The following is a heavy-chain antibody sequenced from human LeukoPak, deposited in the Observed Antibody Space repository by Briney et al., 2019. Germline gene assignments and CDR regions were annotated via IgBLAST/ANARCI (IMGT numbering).Heavy chain of an antibody. D-gene: IGHD6-19*01. CDR1: GYTFTSYD. V-gene: IGHV1-69*13. J-gene: IGHJ4*02. CDR2: IIPIFVTP. CDR3: AREGYSNGWYRY. Sequence: SVKVSCKASGYTFTSYDLNWVRQAPGQGLEWMGGIIPIFVTPNYAQKFQGRVTITADESTSTAYMELSSLRSEDTAVYYCAREGYSNGWYRYWGQGTLVTVSS.